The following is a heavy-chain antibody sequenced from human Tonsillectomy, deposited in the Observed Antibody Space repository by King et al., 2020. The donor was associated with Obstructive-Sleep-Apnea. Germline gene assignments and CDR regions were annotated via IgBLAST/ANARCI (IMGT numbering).Heavy chain of an antibody. V-gene: IGHV3-15*01. J-gene: IGHJ1*01. CDR3: TIQITDVVMPEYFQH. D-gene: IGHD1-14*01. Sequence: VQLVESGGGLVKPGGSLRLSCAASGFTFTTAWMNWVRQAPGKGLEWIGRVKSKTEGGTTDYAAPVKGRFTISRHDSKNTAYLQMNSLTTEDTAVYFCTIQITDVVMPEYFQHWGQGTLVTVSP. CDR1: GFTFTTAW. CDR2: VKSKTEGGTT.